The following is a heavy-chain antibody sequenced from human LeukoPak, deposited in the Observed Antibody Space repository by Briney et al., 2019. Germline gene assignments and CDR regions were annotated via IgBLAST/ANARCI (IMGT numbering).Heavy chain of an antibody. D-gene: IGHD6-13*01. V-gene: IGHV4-34*01. J-gene: IGHJ2*01. CDR3: ARGPHERNPRKGSSSWYRVSKYFDL. CDR1: GGSFSGYY. CDR2: INHSGST. Sequence: SETLSLTCAVYGGSFSGYYWSWIRQPPGKGLEWIGEINHSGSTNYNPSLKSRVTISVDTSKNQFSLKLSSVTAADTAVYYCARGPHERNPRKGSSSWYRVSKYFDLWGRGTLVTVSS.